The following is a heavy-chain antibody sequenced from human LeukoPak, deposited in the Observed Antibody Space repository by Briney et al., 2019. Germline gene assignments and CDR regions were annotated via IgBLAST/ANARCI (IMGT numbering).Heavy chain of an antibody. CDR2: INPNSGGT. D-gene: IGHD2-2*01. V-gene: IGHV1-2*02. Sequence: ASVTVSCKAPVYTFTGYYMHWVRQAPEQGLAWMGWINPNSGGTNYAQKFQGRVTMTRDTSISTAYMELSRLRSDDTAVYYCARVPHPADIVVVPAAQGWSDPWGQGTLVTVSS. CDR3: ARVPHPADIVVVPAAQGWSDP. J-gene: IGHJ5*02. CDR1: VYTFTGYY.